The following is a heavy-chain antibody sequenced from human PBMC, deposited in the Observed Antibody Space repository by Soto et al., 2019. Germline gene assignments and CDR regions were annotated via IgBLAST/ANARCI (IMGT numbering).Heavy chain of an antibody. CDR2: ISYDGSNK. D-gene: IGHD6-19*01. Sequence: GGSLRLSCAASGFTFSSYAMHWVRQAPGKGLEWVAVISYDGSNKYYADSVKGRFTISRDNSKNTLYLQMNSLRAEDTAVYYCARGTTVAGTSFLYYYGMDVWGHGTTVTFSS. V-gene: IGHV3-30-3*01. CDR3: ARGTTVAGTSFLYYYGMDV. CDR1: GFTFSSYA. J-gene: IGHJ6*02.